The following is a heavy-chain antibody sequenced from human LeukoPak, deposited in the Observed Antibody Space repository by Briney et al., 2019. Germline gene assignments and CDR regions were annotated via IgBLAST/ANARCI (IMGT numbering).Heavy chain of an antibody. Sequence: SETLSLTCAVSGGSISSGGYYWSWIRQPAGKGLEWIGRMSTSGSTSYNPSLKSRVTISVDTSKNQFSLNLNSVTAADTAIYYCARHQYQLSALDYWGQGTLVTVSS. CDR3: ARHQYQLSALDY. V-gene: IGHV4-61*02. D-gene: IGHD2-2*01. CDR2: MSTSGST. J-gene: IGHJ4*02. CDR1: GGSISSGGYY.